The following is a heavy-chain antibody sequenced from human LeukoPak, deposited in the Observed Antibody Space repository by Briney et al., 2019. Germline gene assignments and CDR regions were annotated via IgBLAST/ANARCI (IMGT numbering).Heavy chain of an antibody. CDR2: MNPNSGNT. D-gene: IGHD5-24*01. V-gene: IGHV1-8*02. CDR1: GYTFTGYY. CDR3: ARATPGGLHGYSFDY. J-gene: IGHJ4*02. Sequence: VASVKVSCKASGYTFTGYYMHWVRQATGQGLEWMGWMNPNSGNTGFAQKFQDRVGMTRDTSINTAYMELTSLRSGDTAVYYCARATPGGLHGYSFDYWGQGTVVTVYS.